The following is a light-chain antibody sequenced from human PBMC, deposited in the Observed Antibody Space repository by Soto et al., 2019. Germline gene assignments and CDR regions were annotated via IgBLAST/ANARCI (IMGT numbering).Light chain of an antibody. CDR1: QSVSSTY. Sequence: EIVLTQSPGTLSLSPGERATLSCRASQSVSSTYLAWYQQQPGQAPRLLIYGASSRATTIPDRCSASGSGSDFSLTISRLEPEDFAVYYCQQYSSSPRTFGLGTKLEIK. V-gene: IGKV3-20*01. J-gene: IGKJ2*01. CDR2: GAS. CDR3: QQYSSSPRT.